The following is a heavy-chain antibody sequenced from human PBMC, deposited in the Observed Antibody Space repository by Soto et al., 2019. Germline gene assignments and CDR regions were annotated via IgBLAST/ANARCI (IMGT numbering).Heavy chain of an antibody. Sequence: ASVKVSSKASGYTFTGYYMHWVRQAPGQGLEWMGWINPNSGGTKSAQKFQGRVTMTRDTSISTAYMELSRLRSDDTAVYYCAGRKGDYYDSSGYHYYFDYWGQGTLVTVSS. CDR1: GYTFTGYY. D-gene: IGHD3-22*01. V-gene: IGHV1-2*02. CDR3: AGRKGDYYDSSGYHYYFDY. CDR2: INPNSGGT. J-gene: IGHJ4*02.